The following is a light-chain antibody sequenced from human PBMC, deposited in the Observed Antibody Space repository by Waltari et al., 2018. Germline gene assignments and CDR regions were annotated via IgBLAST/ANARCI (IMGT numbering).Light chain of an antibody. J-gene: IGKJ4*01. Sequence: DIQMTQSPSSLSASVGDRVTITCQASQDISNSLNWCQQKPGKAPKVLIYDAANLESGVPSRFSGSGFGTDFTFTISSLQPEDLATYFCQQYHNLPATFGGGTKVESK. CDR2: DAA. CDR3: QQYHNLPAT. V-gene: IGKV1-33*01. CDR1: QDISNS.